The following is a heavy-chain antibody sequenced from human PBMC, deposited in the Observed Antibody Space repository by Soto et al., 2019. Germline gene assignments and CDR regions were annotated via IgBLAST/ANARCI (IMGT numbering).Heavy chain of an antibody. V-gene: IGHV4-59*01. CDR1: GGSIGSYY. D-gene: IGHD2-2*01. Sequence: SETLSLTCTVSGGSIGSYYWSWIRQPPGKGLEWIGYIYYSGSTNYNPSLKSRVTISVDTSKNQFSLKLSSVTAADTAVYYCAGRVPAAYYYGMDVWGQGTTVTVSS. J-gene: IGHJ6*02. CDR2: IYYSGST. CDR3: AGRVPAAYYYGMDV.